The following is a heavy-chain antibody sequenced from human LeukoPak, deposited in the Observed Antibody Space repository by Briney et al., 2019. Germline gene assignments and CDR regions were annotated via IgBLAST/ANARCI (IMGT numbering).Heavy chain of an antibody. CDR3: ARGRGGVDI. CDR2: INPSGGST. Sequence: GASVKVSCKASGYTFTSYYMHWVRQAPGQGLEWMGIINPSGGSTSYAQKFQGRVTMTTDTSTSTAYMELRSLRSDDTAVYYCARGRGGVDIWGQGTMVTVSS. V-gene: IGHV1-46*01. CDR1: GYTFTSYY. D-gene: IGHD3-16*01. J-gene: IGHJ3*02.